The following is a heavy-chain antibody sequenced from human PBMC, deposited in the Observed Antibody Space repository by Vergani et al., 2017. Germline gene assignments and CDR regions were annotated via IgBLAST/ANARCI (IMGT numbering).Heavy chain of an antibody. Sequence: QVQLQESGPGLVKPSQTLSLTCTVSGGSINSHNYYWSWIRQPAGKGLEWIGRIHTSGSTNYNPSLKSRVTMSEDTSKNHFSLNLTSVTAADTAVYFCARGSCLGGSCYNPLFDYWGQGILVTVSS. D-gene: IGHD2-15*01. V-gene: IGHV4-61*02. J-gene: IGHJ4*02. CDR2: IHTSGST. CDR3: ARGSCLGGSCYNPLFDY. CDR1: GGSINSHNYY.